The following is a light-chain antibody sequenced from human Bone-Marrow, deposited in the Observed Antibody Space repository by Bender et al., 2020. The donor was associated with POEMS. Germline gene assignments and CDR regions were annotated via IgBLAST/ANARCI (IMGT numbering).Light chain of an antibody. CDR3: CSYAGSSTSVV. J-gene: IGLJ2*01. CDR1: NIGSKS. V-gene: IGLV3-21*03. Sequence: SYVLTQPPSVSVAPGKTARISCGGNNIGSKSVHWYQQKPGQAPVLVVYADSDRPSGIPERFSGSKSGYTASLTISGLRAEDEGDYYCCSYAGSSTSVVFGGGTKLTV. CDR2: ADS.